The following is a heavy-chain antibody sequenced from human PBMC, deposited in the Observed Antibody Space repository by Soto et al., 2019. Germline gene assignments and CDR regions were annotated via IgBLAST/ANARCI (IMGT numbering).Heavy chain of an antibody. CDR2: IRYDGSNI. V-gene: IGHV3-33*01. Sequence: QVQLVESGGGVVQPGRSLRLSCAASGSIFRGYGMHWVRQAPGKGLEWVSVIRYDGSNINYADSVMGRFTISRDNSKNTLYLEMNSLRAEDTAVYYCAGDWIGGTTFLGYLDYWGQGNLVTVSS. CDR3: AGDWIGGTTFLGYLDY. CDR1: GSIFRGYG. D-gene: IGHD2-15*01. J-gene: IGHJ4*02.